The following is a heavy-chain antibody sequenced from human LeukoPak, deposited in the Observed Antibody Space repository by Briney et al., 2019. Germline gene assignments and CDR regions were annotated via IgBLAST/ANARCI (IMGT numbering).Heavy chain of an antibody. V-gene: IGHV4-59*01. CDR1: GGSINGYY. CDR2: IYFSGST. J-gene: IGHJ6*02. CDR3: ARGEALRQNYGMDV. Sequence: SETLSLTCTVSGGSINGYYWNWIRQPPGKGLERIGYIYFSGSTNYNPSLQSRVTISVDTSKNQFSLKLNSVTAADTAVYFCARGEALRQNYGMDVWGQGTTVTVSS.